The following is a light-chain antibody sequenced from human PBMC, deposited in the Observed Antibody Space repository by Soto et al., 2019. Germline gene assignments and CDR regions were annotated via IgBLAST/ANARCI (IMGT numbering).Light chain of an antibody. CDR3: GSYTSSNTLV. J-gene: IGLJ1*01. V-gene: IGLV2-14*03. CDR1: SSDVGGYNY. Sequence: QSALTQPASVSGSPGQSITISCTGTSSDVGGYNYVSWYQQHPGKATKLLIYEATYRPSGVSNRFSGSKSGNTASLTISGLQAEDEADYFCGSYTSSNTLVFGTGTKLTVL. CDR2: EAT.